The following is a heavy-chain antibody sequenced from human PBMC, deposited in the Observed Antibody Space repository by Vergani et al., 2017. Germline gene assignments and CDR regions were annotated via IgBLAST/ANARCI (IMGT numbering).Heavy chain of an antibody. Sequence: EGQLVESGGDWVQRGGSLRLSCAASGFISSSYWMSWVRQAPGKGLEWVANVNQDGSEKYYVDSVRGRFTISRDNSKNSIYLQMNSLRAEDTAVYFCVRVPLIRRGSGNYGINNYHGMDFWGQGTMVIVSS. J-gene: IGHJ6*02. CDR3: VRVPLIRRGSGNYGINNYHGMDF. V-gene: IGHV3-7*01. CDR2: VNQDGSEK. CDR1: GFISSSYW. D-gene: IGHD3-10*01.